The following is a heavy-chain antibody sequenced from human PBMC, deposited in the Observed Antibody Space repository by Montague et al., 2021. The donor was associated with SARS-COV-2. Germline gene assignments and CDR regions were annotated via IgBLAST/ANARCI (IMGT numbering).Heavy chain of an antibody. J-gene: IGHJ4*02. Sequence: SETLSLTCAVYGGSFSDYFWTWIRQPPGKGLEWIGEINHRGTSNYNPSLKSRVSTSVDTSKNQFSLYLGSVTAADTAVYYCARGRQHFNMIVVVMTGGEYYFDXWGQGTLVTVSS. CDR1: GGSFSDYF. D-gene: IGHD3-22*01. CDR3: ARGRQHFNMIVVVMTGGEYYFDX. V-gene: IGHV4-34*01. CDR2: INHRGTS.